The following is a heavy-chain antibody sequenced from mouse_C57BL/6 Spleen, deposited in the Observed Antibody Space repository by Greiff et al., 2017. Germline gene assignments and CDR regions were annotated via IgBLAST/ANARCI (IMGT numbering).Heavy chain of an antibody. J-gene: IGHJ1*03. CDR1: GYSITSGYY. D-gene: IGHD1-1*01. CDR2: ISYDGSN. V-gene: IGHV3-6*01. CDR3: ARAYYGSIDWYFDV. Sequence: DVQLQESGPGLVKPSQSLSLTCSVTGYSITSGYYWNWIRQFPGNKLEWMGYISYDGSNNYNPSLKNRISITRDTSKNQFFLKLNSVTTEDTATYYCARAYYGSIDWYFDVWGTGTTVTVSS.